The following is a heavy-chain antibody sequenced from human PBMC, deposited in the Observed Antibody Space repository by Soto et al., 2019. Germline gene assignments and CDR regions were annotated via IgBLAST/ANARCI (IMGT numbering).Heavy chain of an antibody. V-gene: IGHV4-59*01. D-gene: IGHD3-22*01. J-gene: IGHJ6*02. CDR2: IYYSGST. CDR3: APSHYYDSSGMDV. CDR1: VGSFRGYY. Sequence: TLSLTFAVYVGSFRGYYWSWIRQPPGKGLEWIGYIYYSGSTNYNPSLKSRVTISVDTSKNQFSLKLSSVTAADTAVYYCAPSHYYDSSGMDVWGQGTTVTVSS.